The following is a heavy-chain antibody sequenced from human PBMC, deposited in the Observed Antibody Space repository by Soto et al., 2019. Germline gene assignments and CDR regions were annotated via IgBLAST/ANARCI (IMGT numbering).Heavy chain of an antibody. CDR3: ARWITWIQPMAATNGMDV. J-gene: IGHJ6*02. Sequence: LETICVTCTVAGGSISGYDWSWIRQPPGKGLEWIGYIYYSGSTNYNPSLKSRVTISVDTSKNQFSLKLSSVTAADTAVYYCARWITWIQPMAATNGMDVWGQGTTVTVSS. CDR2: IYYSGST. D-gene: IGHD5-18*01. CDR1: GGSISGYD. V-gene: IGHV4-59*01.